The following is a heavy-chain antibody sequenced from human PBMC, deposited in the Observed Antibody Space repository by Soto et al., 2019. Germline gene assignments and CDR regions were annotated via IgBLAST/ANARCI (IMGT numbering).Heavy chain of an antibody. J-gene: IGHJ5*02. CDR1: GFSFNSYA. Sequence: GGSLRLSCAASGFSFNSYAMHWVRQAPGKGLEWVAVISYDGSNKYYADSVKGRFTISRDNSKNTLHLQMNSLRAEDTAVYYCHTLAPIVVVPAAPGREVRPGFDPWGQGTLVTVSS. D-gene: IGHD2-2*01. CDR2: ISYDGSNK. CDR3: HTLAPIVVVPAAPGREVRPGFDP. V-gene: IGHV3-30-3*01.